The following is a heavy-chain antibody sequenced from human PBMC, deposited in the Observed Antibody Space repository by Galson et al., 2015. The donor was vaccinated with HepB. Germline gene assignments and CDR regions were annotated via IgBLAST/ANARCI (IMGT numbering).Heavy chain of an antibody. CDR2: ISSSSGTI. D-gene: IGHD6-13*01. CDR1: GFTFSSYS. Sequence: SLRLSCAASGFTFSSYSMNWVRQAPGKRLEWVSYISSSSGTIYYADSVKGRFTISRDNAKNSLYLQMNSLRDEDTAVYYCAREYGSSWYDGYYYYYGMDVWGQGTTVTVSS. CDR3: AREYGSSWYDGYYYYYGMDV. J-gene: IGHJ6*02. V-gene: IGHV3-48*02.